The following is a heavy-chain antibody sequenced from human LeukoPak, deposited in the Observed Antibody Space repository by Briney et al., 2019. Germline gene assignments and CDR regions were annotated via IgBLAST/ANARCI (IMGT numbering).Heavy chain of an antibody. Sequence: SVKVSCKASGGTFSSYAISWVRQAPGQGLEWMGGIIPIFGTANYAQKFQGRVTITADESTSTAYMELSSLRSEDTAVYYCASSRENWRVFDYWGQGTLVTVSS. D-gene: IGHD1-1*01. CDR3: ASSRENWRVFDY. V-gene: IGHV1-69*01. CDR2: IIPIFGTA. CDR1: GGTFSSYA. J-gene: IGHJ4*02.